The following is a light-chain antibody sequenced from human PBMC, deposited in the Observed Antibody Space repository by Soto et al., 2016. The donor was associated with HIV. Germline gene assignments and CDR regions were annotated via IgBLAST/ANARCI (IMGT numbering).Light chain of an antibody. Sequence: DIQMTQSPSSLSASVGDRVTITCRASQGISNSLAWYQQKPGKAPQLLLYAASRLESGVPSRFSGSVSGTDYTLTIISLQPEDFATYYCQQYYTTPQVTFGEGPRWRSN. V-gene: IGKV1-NL1*01. J-gene: IGKJ4*01. CDR2: AAS. CDR3: QQYYTTPQVT. CDR1: QGISNS.